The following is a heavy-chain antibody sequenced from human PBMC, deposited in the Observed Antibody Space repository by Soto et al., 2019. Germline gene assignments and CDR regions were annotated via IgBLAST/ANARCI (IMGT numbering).Heavy chain of an antibody. Sequence: SVKVSCKASGGTFSSYAISWVLQAPGQGLEWMGGIIPIFGTANYAQKFQGRVTITADESTSTAYMELSSLRSEDTAVYYCARQDSIQYCSSTSCYTRVSGMDVWGQGTTVTVSS. V-gene: IGHV1-69*13. J-gene: IGHJ6*02. CDR2: IIPIFGTA. CDR3: ARQDSIQYCSSTSCYTRVSGMDV. CDR1: GGTFSSYA. D-gene: IGHD2-2*02.